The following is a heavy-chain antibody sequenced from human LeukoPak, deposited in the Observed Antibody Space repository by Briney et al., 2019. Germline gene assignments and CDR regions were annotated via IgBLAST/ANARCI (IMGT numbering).Heavy chain of an antibody. J-gene: IGHJ4*02. V-gene: IGHV7-4-1*02. Sequence: GYIFXXYAMNWVRQAPGQGLEWMGWINTNTGNPTYAQGFTGRFVFSLDTSVSTAYLQISSLKAEDTAVYYCARDGGFGVHDYWGQGTLVTVSS. CDR1: GYIFXXYA. D-gene: IGHD3-10*01. CDR3: ARDGGFGVHDY. CDR2: INTNTGNP.